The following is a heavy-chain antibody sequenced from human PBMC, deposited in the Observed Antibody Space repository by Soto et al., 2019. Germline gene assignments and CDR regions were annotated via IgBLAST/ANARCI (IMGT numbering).Heavy chain of an antibody. CDR3: ARTQSPRKDYYGMDV. V-gene: IGHV1-18*01. CDR2: ISAYNGNT. CDR1: GYTFTSYG. Sequence: QVQLVQSGAEVKKPGASVKVSCKASGYTFTSYGISWVRQAPGQGLEWMGWISAYNGNTNYAQKLQGRVTMTTDTSXXTDYMELRRLRSDDTAVYYCARTQSPRKDYYGMDVWGQGTTVTVSS. J-gene: IGHJ6*02.